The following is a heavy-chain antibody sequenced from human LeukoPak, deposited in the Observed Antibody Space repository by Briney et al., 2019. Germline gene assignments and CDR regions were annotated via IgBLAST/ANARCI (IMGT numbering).Heavy chain of an antibody. CDR2: INPNSGGT. Sequence: GASVKVSCKASGYTFTGYYMHWVRQAPGQGLEWMGWINPNSGGTNYAQKFQGRVTMTRDTSISTAYMELSRLRSDDTAVYYCARGTHRYDILTGYYIDDPNFDYWGQGTLVTVSS. CDR1: GYTFTGYY. D-gene: IGHD3-9*01. V-gene: IGHV1-2*02. CDR3: ARGTHRYDILTGYYIDDPNFDY. J-gene: IGHJ4*02.